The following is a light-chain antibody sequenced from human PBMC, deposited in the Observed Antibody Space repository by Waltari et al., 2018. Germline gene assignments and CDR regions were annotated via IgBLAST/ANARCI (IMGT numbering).Light chain of an antibody. CDR1: SSDFGTYNY. J-gene: IGLJ2*01. CDR3: SSYSTTNTVL. CDR2: DVD. Sequence: QSALTQSASVSGSPGQSITISCTGTSSDFGTYNYVSWYRQHPGKAPQLLIYDVDKRPSGVSSRFTGSKSGNTASLTISGIQAEDEAAYYCSSYSTTNTVLFGGGTEVTLL. V-gene: IGLV2-14*03.